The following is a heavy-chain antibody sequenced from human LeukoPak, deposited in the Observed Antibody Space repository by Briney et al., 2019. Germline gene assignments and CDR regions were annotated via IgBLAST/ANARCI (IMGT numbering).Heavy chain of an antibody. CDR2: ISSSSSYI. D-gene: IGHD6-6*01. V-gene: IGHV3-21*01. Sequence: GGSLRLSCAASGFTFSSYGMNWVRQAPGKGLEWVSSISSSSSYIYYADSVKGRFTISRDNAKNSLYLQMNSLRAEDTAVYYCARDLRSGVAARPALPFDYWGQGTLVTVSS. CDR1: GFTFSSYG. CDR3: ARDLRSGVAARPALPFDY. J-gene: IGHJ4*02.